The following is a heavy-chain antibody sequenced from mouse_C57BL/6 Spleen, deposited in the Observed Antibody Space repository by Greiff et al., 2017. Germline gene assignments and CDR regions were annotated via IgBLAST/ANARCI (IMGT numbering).Heavy chain of an antibody. CDR3: TTGDGYGGY. J-gene: IGHJ2*01. D-gene: IGHD2-2*01. CDR2: IDPENGDT. Sequence: VQLQQSGAELVRPGASVKLSCTASGFNIKDDYMHWVKQRPEQGLEWIGWIDPENGDTEYASKFQGKATITADKSSNTAYLQLSSLTSEDTAVYYCTTGDGYGGYWGQGTTLTVSS. CDR1: GFNIKDDY. V-gene: IGHV14-4*01.